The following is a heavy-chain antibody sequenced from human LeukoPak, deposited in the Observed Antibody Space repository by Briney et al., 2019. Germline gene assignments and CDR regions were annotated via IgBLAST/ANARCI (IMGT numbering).Heavy chain of an antibody. Sequence: SETLSLTCTVSGGSISSYYWSWIRQPPGKGLEWIGYIYYSGSTNYNPSLKSRVTISVDTSKNQFSLKLSSVTAADTAVYYCARWGGIAARGHFDYWGQGTLVTVSS. V-gene: IGHV4-59*01. J-gene: IGHJ4*02. D-gene: IGHD6-6*01. CDR3: ARWGGIAARGHFDY. CDR2: IYYSGST. CDR1: GGSISSYY.